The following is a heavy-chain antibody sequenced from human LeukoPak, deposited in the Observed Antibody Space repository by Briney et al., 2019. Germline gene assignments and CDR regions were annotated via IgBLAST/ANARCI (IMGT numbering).Heavy chain of an antibody. CDR3: ARDGTIAARPDY. CDR2: IIPILGIA. CDR1: GGTFSSYA. D-gene: IGHD6-6*01. V-gene: IGHV1-69*04. J-gene: IGHJ4*02. Sequence: ASVTVSCKASGGTFSSYAISWVRQAPGQGLEWMGRIIPILGIANYAQKFQGRVTITADKSTSTAYMELSSLRSEDTAVYYCARDGTIAARPDYWGQGTLVTVSS.